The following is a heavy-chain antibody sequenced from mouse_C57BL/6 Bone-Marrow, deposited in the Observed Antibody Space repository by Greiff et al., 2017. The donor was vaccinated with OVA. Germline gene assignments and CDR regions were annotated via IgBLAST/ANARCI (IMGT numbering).Heavy chain of an antibody. CDR3: ARKGERSFDV. CDR1: GYTFTSYW. Sequence: VQLQQPGAELVMPGASVKLSCKASGYTFTSYWMHWVKQRPGQGLEWIGEIDPSDSYTNYNQKFKGKSTLTVDKSSSTAYMQLSSLTSEDSAVYCCARKGERSFDVWGTGTTVTVSS. CDR2: IDPSDSYT. J-gene: IGHJ1*03. V-gene: IGHV1-69*01.